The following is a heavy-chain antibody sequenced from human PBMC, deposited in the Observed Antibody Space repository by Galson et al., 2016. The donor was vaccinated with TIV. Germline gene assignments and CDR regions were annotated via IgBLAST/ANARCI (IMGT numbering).Heavy chain of an antibody. CDR3: ARGELATTKILFDY. D-gene: IGHD1-1*01. CDR2: IWFDGSND. CDR1: GFTFSSHG. J-gene: IGHJ4*02. Sequence: SLRLSCATSGFTFSSHGMHWVRQAPGKGLEWVAVIWFDGSNDRYADSVKGRFTISRDNPKNTLYLQMNSLRAEDTAMYYCARGELATTKILFDYWGQGTLVTVSS. V-gene: IGHV3-33*01.